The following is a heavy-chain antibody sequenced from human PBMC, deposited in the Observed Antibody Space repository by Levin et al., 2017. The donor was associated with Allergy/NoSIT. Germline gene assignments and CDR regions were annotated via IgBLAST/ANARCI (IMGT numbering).Heavy chain of an antibody. CDR1: GFTFSSYG. CDR3: AKDLDYYDSSGYSAPLDY. Sequence: QTGGSLRLSCAASGFTFSSYGMHWVRQAPGKGLEWVAVISYDGSNKYYADSVKGRFTISRDNSKNTLYLQMNSLRAEDTAVYYCAKDLDYYDSSGYSAPLDYWGQGTLVTVSS. V-gene: IGHV3-30*18. D-gene: IGHD3-22*01. CDR2: ISYDGSNK. J-gene: IGHJ4*02.